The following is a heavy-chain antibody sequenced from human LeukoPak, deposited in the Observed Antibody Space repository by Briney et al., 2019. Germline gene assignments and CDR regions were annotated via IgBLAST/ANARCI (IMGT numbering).Heavy chain of an antibody. Sequence: GGSLRLSCAASGFIFDDYGMSWVRQAPGKGLEWVSGINWNGSITGYADSVKGRFTISRDNAKNSLYLQMKSLRAEDTAVYYCARTQWFGDPTAEREAFDIRGQGTMVTVSS. V-gene: IGHV3-20*04. CDR3: ARTQWFGDPTAEREAFDI. J-gene: IGHJ3*02. CDR1: GFIFDDYG. D-gene: IGHD3-10*01. CDR2: INWNGSIT.